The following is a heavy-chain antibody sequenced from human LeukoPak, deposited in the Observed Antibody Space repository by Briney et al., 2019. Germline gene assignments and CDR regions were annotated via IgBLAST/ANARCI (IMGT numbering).Heavy chain of an antibody. CDR3: ASVAYFKIDY. Sequence: PSETLSLTCVVSGDSISSTYWWTWVRQPPGKGLEWIGEISHSGSPTYNPSLKSRLTISIDKSKNQFSLKLSSVTAADTAIYYCASVAYFKIDYWGQGTLVTVSS. V-gene: IGHV4/OR15-8*01. D-gene: IGHD2/OR15-2a*01. CDR2: ISHSGSP. CDR1: GDSISSTYW. J-gene: IGHJ4*02.